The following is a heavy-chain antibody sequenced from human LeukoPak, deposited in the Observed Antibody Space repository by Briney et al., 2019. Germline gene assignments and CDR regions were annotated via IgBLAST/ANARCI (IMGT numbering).Heavy chain of an antibody. CDR2: IYPGDSDT. Sequence: GESLKISCKGSGYSFTSYWIGWVRQMPGKGLEWVGIIYPGDSDTRYSPSFQDQVTISADKAISTASLQWSSLKASDTAMYYCARHYPGGDYFIDYWGQGTLVTVSS. D-gene: IGHD4-17*01. J-gene: IGHJ4*02. V-gene: IGHV5-51*01. CDR3: ARHYPGGDYFIDY. CDR1: GYSFTSYW.